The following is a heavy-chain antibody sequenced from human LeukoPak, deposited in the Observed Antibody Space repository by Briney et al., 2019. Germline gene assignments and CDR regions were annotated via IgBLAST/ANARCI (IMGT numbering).Heavy chain of an antibody. CDR2: ITSSGSTI. J-gene: IGHJ4*02. V-gene: IGHV3-48*03. D-gene: IGHD3-10*01. CDR3: ARESWATDY. CDR1: GFTFSSYE. Sequence: GGSLRLSCAASGFTFSSYEMNWVRQAPGKGLEWVSYITSSGSTIYYADSVKGRFTISRDNAENSLYLQMSSLRAEDTAVYYCARESWATDYWGQGTLVTVSS.